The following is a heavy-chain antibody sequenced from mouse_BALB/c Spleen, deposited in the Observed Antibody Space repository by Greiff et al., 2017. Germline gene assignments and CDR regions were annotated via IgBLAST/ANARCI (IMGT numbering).Heavy chain of an antibody. V-gene: IGHV3-2*02. CDR2: ISYSGST. Sequence: EVQLQESGPGLVKPSQSLSLTCTVTGYSITSDYAWNWIRQFPGNKLEWMGYISYSGSTSYNPSLKSRISITRDTSKNQFFLQLNSVTTEDTATYYCASNYYYGSSYPWFAYWGQGTLVTVSA. CDR3: ASNYYYGSSYPWFAY. J-gene: IGHJ3*01. CDR1: GYSITSDYA. D-gene: IGHD1-1*01.